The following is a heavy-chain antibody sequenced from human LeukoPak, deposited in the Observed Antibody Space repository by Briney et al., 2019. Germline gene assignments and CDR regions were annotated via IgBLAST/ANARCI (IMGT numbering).Heavy chain of an antibody. Sequence: RGGSLRLSCAASGFTVSSNYMSCVRQAPGKWLEWVSVIYSGGSTYYSDSVKGRFTISRDNSKHTLYLQMNSLRAEDTAVYYCASGEVLTAILRYWGQGPLLTVSS. V-gene: IGHV3-53*01. CDR2: IYSGGST. CDR1: GFTVSSNY. J-gene: IGHJ4*02. CDR3: ASGEVLTAILRY. D-gene: IGHD2-21*02.